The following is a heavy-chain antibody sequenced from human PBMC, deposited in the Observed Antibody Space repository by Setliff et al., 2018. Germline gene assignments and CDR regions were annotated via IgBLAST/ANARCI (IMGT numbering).Heavy chain of an antibody. CDR3: ARALGYCSRTSCYADAFDI. V-gene: IGHV4-38-2*01. J-gene: IGHJ3*02. D-gene: IGHD2-2*01. CDR1: GYSISSDYY. Sequence: SETLSLTCAVSGYSISSDYYWGWIRQPPGKGLEWIGSMYHSGSTYYNPSLKSRVTISVDTSKNQFSLKLNYVTAADTAVYYCARALGYCSRTSCYADAFDIWGQGTMGTVSS. CDR2: MYHSGST.